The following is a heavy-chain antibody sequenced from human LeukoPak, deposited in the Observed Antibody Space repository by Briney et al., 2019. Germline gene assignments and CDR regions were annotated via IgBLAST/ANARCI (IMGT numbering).Heavy chain of an antibody. J-gene: IGHJ4*02. CDR2: ISYDGSNK. D-gene: IGHD5-18*01. V-gene: IGHV3-30*04. CDR1: GFTFSNYA. Sequence: PGGSLRLSCAASGFTFSNYAMHWVRQAPGEGLEWVAVISYDGSNKYYADSVKGRFTISRDNSKNTVYLQMNSLRAEDTAVYYCARDRDTRVGPTDIDYWGQGTLVTVSS. CDR3: ARDRDTRVGPTDIDY.